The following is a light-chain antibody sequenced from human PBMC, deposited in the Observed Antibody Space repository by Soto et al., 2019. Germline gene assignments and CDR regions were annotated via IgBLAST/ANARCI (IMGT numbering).Light chain of an antibody. Sequence: QSVLTQPASVSGSPGQSITISCSGTRSDIGSYNYVAWYQQFPGKTPKILIYGVSNRPSGVSSRFSGSKSGNTASLTISGLRDEDEADYYCSSYSTSYFYFFGSGTKVTVL. CDR2: GVS. CDR3: SSYSTSYFYF. CDR1: RSDIGSYNY. V-gene: IGLV2-14*01. J-gene: IGLJ1*01.